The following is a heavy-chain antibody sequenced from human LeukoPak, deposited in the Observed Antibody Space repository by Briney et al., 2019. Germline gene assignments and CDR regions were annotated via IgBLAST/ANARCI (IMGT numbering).Heavy chain of an antibody. V-gene: IGHV1-46*01. Sequence: ASVKVSCKASGYTFTRYFIHWVRQAPGQGPEWMGLINPGGGSTNYAQKFQGRVTMTRDTDMSTVYLELSSLRSEDTAVYYCAGALSPGGGSNYDYIWGSYRYTSGFDFWGQGTLVTVSS. CDR2: INPGGGST. D-gene: IGHD3-16*02. J-gene: IGHJ4*02. CDR1: GYTFTRYF. CDR3: AGALSPGGGSNYDYIWGSYRYTSGFDF.